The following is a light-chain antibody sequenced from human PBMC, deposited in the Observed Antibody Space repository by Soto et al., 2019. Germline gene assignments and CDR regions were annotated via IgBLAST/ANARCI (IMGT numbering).Light chain of an antibody. CDR1: QSVSSY. CDR3: QQRSNGLS. J-gene: IGKJ4*01. Sequence: EIVLTQSPATLSLSPGERATLSCRASQSVSSYLAWYQQKPGQAPRLLIYYASNRATGIPARFSGSGSGTVFTLTISSQQPEVVAVYYCQQRSNGLSFGGGTKVDIK. CDR2: YAS. V-gene: IGKV3-11*01.